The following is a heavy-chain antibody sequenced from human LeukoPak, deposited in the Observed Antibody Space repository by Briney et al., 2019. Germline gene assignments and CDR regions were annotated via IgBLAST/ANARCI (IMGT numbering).Heavy chain of an antibody. CDR2: IYYSGST. J-gene: IGHJ4*02. Sequence: TSETLSLTCAVYGVSFSGYYWSWLRQHPGKGLEWIGYIYYSGSTYYNPSLKSRVTISVDTSKNQFSLKLSSVTAADTAVYYCARAADYYDSSGCFDYWGQGTLVTVSS. D-gene: IGHD3-22*01. CDR3: ARAADYYDSSGCFDY. V-gene: IGHV4-31*11. CDR1: GVSFSGYY.